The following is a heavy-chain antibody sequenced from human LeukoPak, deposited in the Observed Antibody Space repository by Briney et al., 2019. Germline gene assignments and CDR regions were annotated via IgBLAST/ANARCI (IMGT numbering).Heavy chain of an antibody. Sequence: ASVKVSCKASGYTFTNYYMHWVRQAPGQGLEWMGIINPSGGSTSYAQKFQGRVTMTRDTSTSTVYMELSSLRSEDTAVYYCATRNSGYFGSPQYFQHWGQGTLVTVSS. CDR3: ATRNSGYFGSPQYFQH. J-gene: IGHJ1*01. D-gene: IGHD3-22*01. CDR2: INPSGGST. V-gene: IGHV1-46*01. CDR1: GYTFTNYY.